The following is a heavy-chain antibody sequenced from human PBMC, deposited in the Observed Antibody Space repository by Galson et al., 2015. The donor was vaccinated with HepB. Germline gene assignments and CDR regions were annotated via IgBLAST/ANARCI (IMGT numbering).Heavy chain of an antibody. V-gene: IGHV3-30*02. CDR1: GFTFSSYG. D-gene: IGHD3-10*01. CDR3: AKDGFYYGSGRYLAY. Sequence: SLRLSCAASGFTFSSYGMHWVRQAPGKGLEWVAFIRYDGSNKYYADSVKGRFTISRDNPKNTLYLQMNSLRAEDTAVYYCAKDGFYYGSGRYLAYWGQGTLVTVSS. J-gene: IGHJ4*02. CDR2: IRYDGSNK.